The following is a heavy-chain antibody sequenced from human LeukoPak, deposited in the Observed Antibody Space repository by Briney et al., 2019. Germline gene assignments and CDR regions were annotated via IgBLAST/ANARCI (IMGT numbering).Heavy chain of an antibody. D-gene: IGHD6-13*01. J-gene: IGHJ3*02. CDR2: IYYSGST. V-gene: IGHV4-61*01. Sequence: PSETLSLTCTVSGGSISSSSYYWSWIRQPPGKGLEWIGYIYYSGSTNYNPSLKSRVTISVDTSKNQFSLKLSSVTAADTAVYYCARVTPYLVAAGTTLDAFDIWGQGTMVTVSS. CDR3: ARVTPYLVAAGTTLDAFDI. CDR1: GGSISSSSYY.